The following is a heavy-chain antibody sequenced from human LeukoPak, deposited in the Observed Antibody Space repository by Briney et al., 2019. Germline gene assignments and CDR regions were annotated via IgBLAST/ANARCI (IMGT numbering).Heavy chain of an antibody. CDR1: GGTFSSYA. J-gene: IGHJ4*02. D-gene: IGHD3-9*01. CDR2: INPNSGGT. CDR3: ARDLLRYFDQ. V-gene: IGHV1-2*06. Sequence: GASVKVSCKASGGTFSSYAISWVRQAPGQGLEWMGRINPNSGGTNYAQKFQGRVTMTRDTSISTAYMELSRLRSDDTAVYYCARDLLRYFDQWGQGTLVTVSS.